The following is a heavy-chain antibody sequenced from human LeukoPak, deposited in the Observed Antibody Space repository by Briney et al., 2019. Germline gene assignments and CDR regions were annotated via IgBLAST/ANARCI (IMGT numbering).Heavy chain of an antibody. CDR2: INSDGSST. CDR1: GLTFSSYW. CDR3: ARVQGHPPNGLDI. Sequence: GGSLRLSCAASGLTFSSYWMHWVRQVPGKGLVWVSRINSDGSSTSYADSVKGRFTISRDNAKNTLYLQMNSLRADDTAVYYCARVQGHPPNGLDIWGQGTMVTVSS. D-gene: IGHD2-8*01. V-gene: IGHV3-74*01. J-gene: IGHJ3*02.